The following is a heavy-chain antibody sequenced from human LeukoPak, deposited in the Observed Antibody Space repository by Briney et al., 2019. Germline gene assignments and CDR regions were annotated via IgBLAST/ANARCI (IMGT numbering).Heavy chain of an antibody. CDR1: GFTFSTHW. CDR2: INPGGSST. D-gene: IGHD5-12*01. J-gene: IGHJ4*02. Sequence: GGSLRLSCAASGFTFSTHWMHWVRQAPGKGLMWVSRINPGGSSTNYVDSVKGRFTISRDNAQNTLHLQMNSLSLEDTAVYYCARGACSNGGYVIDYWGQGTLVTASS. CDR3: ARGACSNGGYVIDY. V-gene: IGHV3-74*01.